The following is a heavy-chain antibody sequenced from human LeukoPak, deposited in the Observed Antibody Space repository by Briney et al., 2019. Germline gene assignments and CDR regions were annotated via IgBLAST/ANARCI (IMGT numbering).Heavy chain of an antibody. D-gene: IGHD3-22*01. CDR1: GFTVSSNY. Sequence: GAFLRLSCAASGFTVSSNYMSWVRQAPGKGLEWVSVISSGGSTYYADSVKGRFTISRDNSKNTLYLQMNSLRAEDTAVYYCARGLGQNNYDSSGYYPYYFDYWGQGTLVTVSS. CDR2: ISSGGST. V-gene: IGHV3-53*01. CDR3: ARGLGQNNYDSSGYYPYYFDY. J-gene: IGHJ4*02.